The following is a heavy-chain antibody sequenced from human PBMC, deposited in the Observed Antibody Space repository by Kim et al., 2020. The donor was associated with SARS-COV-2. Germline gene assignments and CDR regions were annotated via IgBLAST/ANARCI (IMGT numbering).Heavy chain of an antibody. V-gene: IGHV1-18*04. CDR2: ISAYNGNT. D-gene: IGHD4-17*01. J-gene: IGHJ6*02. CDR1: GYTFTSYR. CDR3: ARDFGLTTVTTLGVDYYYGMDV. Sequence: ASVKVSCKASGYTFTSYRISWVRQAPGQGLEWMGWISAYNGNTNYAQKLQGRVTMTTDTSTSTAYMELRSLRSDDTAVYYCARDFGLTTVTTLGVDYYYGMDVWGQGTTVTVSS.